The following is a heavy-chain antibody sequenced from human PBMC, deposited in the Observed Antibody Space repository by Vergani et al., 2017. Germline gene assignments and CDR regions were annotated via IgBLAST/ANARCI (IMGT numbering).Heavy chain of an antibody. D-gene: IGHD5-18*01. J-gene: IGHJ4*02. CDR2: IYSGGST. Sequence: EVQLVESGGGLVQPGGSLRLSCAASGFTVSSNYMSWVRQAPGRGLEWVSVIYSGGSTYYADSVKGRFTISRDNSKNTLYLQMNSLRAEDTAVYYCARTIQLWSGVYFDHWGQGTLVTVSS. CDR3: ARTIQLWSGVYFDH. V-gene: IGHV3-66*02. CDR1: GFTVSSNY.